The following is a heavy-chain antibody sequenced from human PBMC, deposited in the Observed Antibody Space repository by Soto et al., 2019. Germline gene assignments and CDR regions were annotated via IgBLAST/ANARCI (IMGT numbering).Heavy chain of an antibody. CDR3: ARAQDIVVVVAATRPYYFDY. Sequence: SETLSLTCAVYGGSFSGYYWSWIRQPPGKGLEWIGEINHSGSTNYNPSLKSRVTISVDTSKNQFSLKLSSVTAADTAVYYCARAQDIVVVVAATRPYYFDYWGQGTLVTVSS. CDR1: GGSFSGYY. V-gene: IGHV4-34*01. CDR2: INHSGST. J-gene: IGHJ4*02. D-gene: IGHD2-15*01.